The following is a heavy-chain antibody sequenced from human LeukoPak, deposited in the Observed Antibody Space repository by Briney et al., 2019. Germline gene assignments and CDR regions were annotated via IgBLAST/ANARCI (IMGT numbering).Heavy chain of an antibody. CDR3: ARDQLELGFDY. CDR2: IIPIFGTA. Sequence: ASVKVSCKASGGTFSSYAISWVRQAPGQGLEWMGGIIPIFGTANYAQKFQGRVTITTDESTSTAYMELSSLRSEDTAVHYCARDQLELGFDYWGQGTLVTVSS. D-gene: IGHD1-1*01. V-gene: IGHV1-69*05. J-gene: IGHJ4*02. CDR1: GGTFSSYA.